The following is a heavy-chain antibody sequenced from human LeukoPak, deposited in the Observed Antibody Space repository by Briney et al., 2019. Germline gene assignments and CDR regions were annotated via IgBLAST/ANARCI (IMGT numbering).Heavy chain of an antibody. CDR3: AKDHPLYYYDRSGLIDY. D-gene: IGHD3-22*01. CDR2: ISGSGGST. J-gene: IGHJ4*02. CDR1: GFTFSSYA. Sequence: GGSLRLSCAASGFTFSSYAMSWVRQAPGKGLEWVSAISGSGGSTYYADSVKGRFTISRDNSKNTLYLQMNSLRAEDTAVYYCAKDHPLYYYDRSGLIDYWGQGTLVTVSS. V-gene: IGHV3-23*01.